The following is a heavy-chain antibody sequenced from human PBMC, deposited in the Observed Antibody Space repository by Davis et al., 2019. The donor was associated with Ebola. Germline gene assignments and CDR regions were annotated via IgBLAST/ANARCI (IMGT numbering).Heavy chain of an antibody. CDR1: GGPISNSSYY. V-gene: IGHV4-39*07. CDR2: IYHSGST. CDR3: ASGYSFFPF. J-gene: IGHJ4*02. Sequence: PSETLSLTCSVSGGPISNSSYYWGWIRQPPGKGLEWIGSIYHSGSTYYNSPLRSRVTISLDTSKNQFSLNLSSVTAADTAVYFWASGYSFFPFWGPGTPVTVSS. D-gene: IGHD5-12*01.